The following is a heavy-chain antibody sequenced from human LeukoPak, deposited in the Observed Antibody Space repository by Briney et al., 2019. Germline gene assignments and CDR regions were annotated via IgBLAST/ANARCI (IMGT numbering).Heavy chain of an antibody. CDR1: GFTFSGYW. V-gene: IGHV3-74*01. D-gene: IGHD1-26*01. CDR3: TRGAVGTGVWFDP. Sequence: GGSLRLSCAASGFTFSGYWMHWVRQAPGKGLVWVSRINTDGGITNYADSVKGRFTISGDNAKNTLHLQMNSLRADDTAVYYCTRGAVGTGVWFDPWGQGTLVTVSS. CDR2: INTDGGIT. J-gene: IGHJ5*02.